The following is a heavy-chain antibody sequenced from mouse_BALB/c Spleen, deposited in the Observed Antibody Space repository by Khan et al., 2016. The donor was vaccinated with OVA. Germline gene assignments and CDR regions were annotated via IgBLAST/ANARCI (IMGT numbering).Heavy chain of an antibody. J-gene: IGHJ2*02. Sequence: VQLQQSGPELVKPGASVKISCKASGYSFTGYFMNWVMQSHGKSLEWIGRINPHIGETFYNPKLKGKVTLTADESYSTAHMELRSLASEDSAVYYCARIYGSDFDYWGQGTSRTVSS. D-gene: IGHD1-1*01. CDR3: ARIYGSDFDY. CDR2: INPHIGET. CDR1: GYSFTGYF. V-gene: IGHV1-20*02.